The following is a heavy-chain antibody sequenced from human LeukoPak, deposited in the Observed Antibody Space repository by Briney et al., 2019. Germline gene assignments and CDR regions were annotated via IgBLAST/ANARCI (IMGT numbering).Heavy chain of an antibody. J-gene: IGHJ3*02. Sequence: GGSLRLSCAASGFTFSSYAMSWVRQAPGKGLEWVSAISGSGGSTYYADSVKGRFTISRESSKNTLYLQMNSLRAEDTAVYYCAKDPYYYGSGSRDAFDIWGQGTMVTVSS. V-gene: IGHV3-23*01. CDR2: ISGSGGST. D-gene: IGHD3-10*01. CDR3: AKDPYYYGSGSRDAFDI. CDR1: GFTFSSYA.